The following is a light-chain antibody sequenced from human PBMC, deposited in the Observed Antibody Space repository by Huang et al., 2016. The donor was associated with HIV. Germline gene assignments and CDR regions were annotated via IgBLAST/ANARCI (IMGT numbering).Light chain of an antibody. J-gene: IGKJ1*01. CDR3: QQRSNWPT. Sequence: DIVLTQSPATLCLSPGERATLSCRASQSISNYLAWYQQKPGQAPRLLLYDASNRATGIPARFSGSGSGTDFTLTISSLESEDFAVYYCQQRSNWPTFGQGTKVEVK. CDR1: QSISNY. V-gene: IGKV3-11*01. CDR2: DAS.